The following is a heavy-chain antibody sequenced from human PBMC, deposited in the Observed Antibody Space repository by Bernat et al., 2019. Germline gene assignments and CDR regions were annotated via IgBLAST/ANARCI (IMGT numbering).Heavy chain of an antibody. V-gene: IGHV3-11*05. CDR3: ARDRIHYDILTGYYLFDY. D-gene: IGHD3-9*01. J-gene: IGHJ4*02. CDR2: ISSSSSYT. CDR1: GFTFSDYY. Sequence: QVQLVESGGGLVKPGGSLRLSCAASGFTFSDYYMSWIRQAPGKGLEWVSYISSSSSYTNYADSVKGRFTISRDNAKNSLYLQMNSLRAEDTAVYYCARDRIHYDILTGYYLFDYWGQGTLVTVSS.